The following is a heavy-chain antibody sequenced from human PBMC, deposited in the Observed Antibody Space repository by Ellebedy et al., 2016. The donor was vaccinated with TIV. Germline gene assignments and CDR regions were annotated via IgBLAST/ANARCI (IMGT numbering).Heavy chain of an antibody. CDR2: ISRSGGSK. CDR3: AAEGDSSPSAFGI. Sequence: GESLKISCAASGFTFSTYAMSWVRQAPGKGLEWVSAISRSGGSKYYPDSVEGRFTISRDNSKNTLYLQMNSLRAEDTAVYYCAAEGDSSPSAFGIWGQGTMVTVSS. CDR1: GFTFSTYA. J-gene: IGHJ3*02. V-gene: IGHV3-23*01. D-gene: IGHD3-22*01.